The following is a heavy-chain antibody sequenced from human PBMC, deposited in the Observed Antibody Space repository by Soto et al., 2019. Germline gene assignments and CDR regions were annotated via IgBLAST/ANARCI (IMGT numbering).Heavy chain of an antibody. Sequence: EVQLLQSGGGLAQPGTSLRLSCAASGFTFKYYAMTWVRQAPGKGLEWVSTISGSGDKTDYADSVKGRLRVSRDNSKDPLYLQLDSLTADDTALYYCARESKRYGSQYFQDWGQGTLVTVSS. CDR3: ARESKRYGSQYFQD. D-gene: IGHD1-26*01. CDR2: ISGSGDKT. V-gene: IGHV3-23*01. J-gene: IGHJ1*01. CDR1: GFTFKYYA.